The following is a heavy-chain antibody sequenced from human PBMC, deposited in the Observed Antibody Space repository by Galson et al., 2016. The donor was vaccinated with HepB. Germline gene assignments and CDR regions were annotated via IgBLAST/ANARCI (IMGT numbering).Heavy chain of an antibody. CDR3: AIASPAFDF. CDR1: GGSISSSSRS. D-gene: IGHD3-3*02. Sequence: SETLSLTCTVSGGSISSSSRSWGWIRQPPGKGLEWIGNIYYSGSTYYNPSLKSRVTISVDTSKNQFSLKVSSVTAGDTALYYCAIASPAFDFWGQGTLVTVAA. CDR2: IYYSGST. V-gene: IGHV4-39*01. J-gene: IGHJ4*02.